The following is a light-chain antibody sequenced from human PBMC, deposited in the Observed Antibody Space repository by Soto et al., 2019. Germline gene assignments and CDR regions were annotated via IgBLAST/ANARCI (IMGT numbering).Light chain of an antibody. CDR2: DAS. CDR1: QSVSSY. J-gene: IGKJ2*01. V-gene: IGKV3-11*01. CDR3: QQRNNWPPKYT. Sequence: EIVLTQSPATLSLSPGERATLSCRASQSVSSYLAWYQQKPGQAPRLLIYDASNRATGITARFSGSGSATDFTPTTSSLEPEDFAVYYCQQRNNWPPKYTFGQGTKLAIK.